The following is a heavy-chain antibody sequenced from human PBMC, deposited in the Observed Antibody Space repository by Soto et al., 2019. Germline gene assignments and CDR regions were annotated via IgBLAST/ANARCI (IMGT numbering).Heavy chain of an antibody. D-gene: IGHD3-10*01. Sequence: GGSLRLSCAASGFTFSSYAMSWVRQAPGKGLEWVSAISGSGGSTYYADSVKGRFTISRDNSKNTLYLQMNSLRAEDTAVYYCAKMLLWFGELLDAFDIWGQGTMVTVSS. CDR2: ISGSGGST. J-gene: IGHJ3*02. CDR3: AKMLLWFGELLDAFDI. CDR1: GFTFSSYA. V-gene: IGHV3-23*01.